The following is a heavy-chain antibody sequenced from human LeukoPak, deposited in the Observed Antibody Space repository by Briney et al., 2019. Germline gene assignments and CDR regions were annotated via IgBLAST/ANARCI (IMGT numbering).Heavy chain of an antibody. J-gene: IGHJ4*02. D-gene: IGHD6-13*01. CDR2: VSGSGGST. Sequence: GGSLRLSCAASGFTFSSYAMSWVRQAPGKGLEWVSAVSGSGGSTYYADSVKARFTISRDKSKNTLYLQMNSLRAEDTAVYYCAKGTLSIAAAGLPRGPWGQGTLVTVPS. CDR1: GFTFSSYA. V-gene: IGHV3-23*01. CDR3: AKGTLSIAAAGLPRGP.